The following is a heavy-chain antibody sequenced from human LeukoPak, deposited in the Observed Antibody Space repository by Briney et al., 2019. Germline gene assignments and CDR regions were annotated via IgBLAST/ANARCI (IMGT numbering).Heavy chain of an antibody. Sequence: SETLSLTCTVSGGSISSYYWSWIRQPPGEGLEWIGYIYYSGSTNYNPSLKSRVTISVDTSKNQFSLKLSSVTAADTAVYYCAREGVSSVVPAAGWFDPWGQGTLVTVSS. J-gene: IGHJ5*02. CDR1: GGSISSYY. D-gene: IGHD2-2*01. CDR3: AREGVSSVVPAAGWFDP. CDR2: IYYSGST. V-gene: IGHV4-59*01.